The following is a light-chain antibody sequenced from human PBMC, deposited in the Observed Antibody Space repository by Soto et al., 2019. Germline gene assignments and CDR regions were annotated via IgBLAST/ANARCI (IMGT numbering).Light chain of an antibody. CDR1: TSDVGGSNY. CDR3: SAFTGRNTRVV. J-gene: IGLJ2*01. CDR2: EAS. V-gene: IGLV2-14*01. Sequence: QSVPTQPASVSGSPGQSITISCTGTTSDVGGSNYVSWYQQHPGKAPKLIIYEASNRPSGVSNRFSGFKSGNTASLTIFGLQGEDEADYYCSAFTGRNTRVVFGGGTKLTVL.